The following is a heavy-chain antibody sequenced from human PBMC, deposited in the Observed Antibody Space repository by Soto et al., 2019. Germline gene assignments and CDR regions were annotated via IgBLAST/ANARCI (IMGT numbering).Heavy chain of an antibody. D-gene: IGHD6-6*01. Sequence: QGTLKESGPTLVKPTQTLTLTCSFSGFSLSTSGVGVGWIRQSPGKALEWLALIYWSGDEHYRPSLKSRLSIIKDTSKNHVVLIMTDMDPVHTATYYCARGLATLPVFAFDIWGQGTMVTVSS. CDR1: GFSLSTSGVG. CDR2: IYWSGDE. CDR3: ARGLATLPVFAFDI. J-gene: IGHJ3*02. V-gene: IGHV2-5*01.